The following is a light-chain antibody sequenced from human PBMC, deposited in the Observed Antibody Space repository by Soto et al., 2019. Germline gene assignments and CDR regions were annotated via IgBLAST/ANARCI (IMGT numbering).Light chain of an antibody. CDR2: GSP. Sequence: DILMNQSPSSVSASVGDRVTITCRASPVVGVWLGWYQQKPGKAPQLLIYGSPGLQTGVPSRFSGSGSGTDFILTISSLQPEASATYYCQQASSHPLTFGGGTKVEIK. CDR3: QQASSHPLT. J-gene: IGKJ4*01. V-gene: IGKV1-12*01. CDR1: PVVGVW.